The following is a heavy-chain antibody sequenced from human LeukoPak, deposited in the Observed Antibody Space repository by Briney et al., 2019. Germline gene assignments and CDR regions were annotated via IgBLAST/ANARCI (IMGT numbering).Heavy chain of an antibody. V-gene: IGHV3-30*04. CDR2: ISYDGSNK. CDR1: GFTFSSYA. CDR3: ARGPPSSSWSDTRFDY. J-gene: IGHJ4*02. D-gene: IGHD6-13*01. Sequence: GGSLRLSCAASGFTFSSYAMHWVRQAPGKGLEWVAVISYDGSNKYYVDSVKGRFTISRDNSKNTLYLQMNSLRAEDTAVYYCARGPPSSSWSDTRFDYWGQGNLVTVSS.